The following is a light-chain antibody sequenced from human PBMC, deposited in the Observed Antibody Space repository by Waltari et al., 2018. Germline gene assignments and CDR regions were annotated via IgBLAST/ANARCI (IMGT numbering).Light chain of an antibody. V-gene: IGKV1D-12*01. Sequence: IQMTQSPSSVSASVGDSITITCRASQDIGNWLAWYQQKPGTAPKLLLSAASRLQRGVPARFSGSGFGTDFTLTIVSLQPEDFATYFCQQANTFPPGVTFGGGTKVEI. CDR1: QDIGNW. CDR2: AAS. CDR3: QQANTFPPGVT. J-gene: IGKJ4*01.